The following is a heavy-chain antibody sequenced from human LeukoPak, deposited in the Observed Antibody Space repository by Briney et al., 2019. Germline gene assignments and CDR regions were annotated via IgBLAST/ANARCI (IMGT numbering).Heavy chain of an antibody. D-gene: IGHD3-9*01. CDR2: ISYDGSNK. CDR1: GFTLSSYG. CDR3: AKDYSAGYNYFDY. J-gene: IGHJ4*02. Sequence: PGGSLRLSCAASGFTLSSYGMHWVRQAPGKGLEWVAVISYDGSNKYYADSVKGRFTISRDNSKNTLYLQMNSLRAEDTAVYYCAKDYSAGYNYFDYWGQGTLVTVSS. V-gene: IGHV3-30*18.